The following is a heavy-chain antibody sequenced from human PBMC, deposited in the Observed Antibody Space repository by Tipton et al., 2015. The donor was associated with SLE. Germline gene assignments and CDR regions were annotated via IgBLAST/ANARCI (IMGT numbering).Heavy chain of an antibody. CDR2: IYYSGST. V-gene: IGHV4-59*12. D-gene: IGHD2-8*01. CDR3: ARGMLTWRGAIVGVDV. Sequence: TLSLTCSVSGGSISSNYWIWIRQPPGKGLEWIGYIYYSGSTNYNPSLKSRVTISIQTSKNQLSLKVNSVTAADTALYYCARGMLTWRGAIVGVDVWGQGTTVNVSS. J-gene: IGHJ6*02. CDR1: GGSISSNY.